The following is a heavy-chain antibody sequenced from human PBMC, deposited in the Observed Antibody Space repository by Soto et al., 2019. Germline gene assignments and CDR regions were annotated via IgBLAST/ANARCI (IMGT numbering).Heavy chain of an antibody. V-gene: IGHV3-30*18. CDR1: GFIFSKYG. CDR2: ISYDGSNK. D-gene: IGHD3-10*01. J-gene: IGHJ6*04. CDR3: AKELGSGKPYSYYAMDG. Sequence: GGSLRLSCSASGFIFSKYGMHGVRQAPGKGLEWVAVISYDGSNKYYAESVKGRFIISRDKSENTLYLQMNSLRAEDTALYYCAKELGSGKPYSYYAMDGWGKRTTVTVS.